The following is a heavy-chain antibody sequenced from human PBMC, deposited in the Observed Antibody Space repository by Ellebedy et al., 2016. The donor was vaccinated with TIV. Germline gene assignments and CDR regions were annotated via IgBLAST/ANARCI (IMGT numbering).Heavy chain of an antibody. Sequence: AASVKVSCKASGDTSSAYAFGWVRQAPGQGLEWMGIIDPRGGRIDYAQKFKDRVIMSRDKSTNTVYMELSSLRSEDTAIYYCARADEGDPLDYWGQGTLVAVSS. J-gene: IGHJ4*02. V-gene: IGHV1-46*01. CDR2: IDPRGGRI. D-gene: IGHD3-10*01. CDR3: ARADEGDPLDY. CDR1: GDTSSAYA.